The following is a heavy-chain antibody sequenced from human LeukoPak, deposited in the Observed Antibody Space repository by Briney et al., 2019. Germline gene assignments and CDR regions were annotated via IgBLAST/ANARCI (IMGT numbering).Heavy chain of an antibody. CDR1: GGTFSSYA. Sequence: SVKVSCKASGGTFSSYAISWVRQAPGQGLEWMGRIIPILGIANYAQKFQGRVTITTDESTSTAYMELSSLRSEDTAVYYCARDSRRESSLLKDAFDIWGQGTMVTVSS. CDR3: ARDSRRESSLLKDAFDI. J-gene: IGHJ3*02. V-gene: IGHV1-69*04. CDR2: IIPILGIA. D-gene: IGHD6-13*01.